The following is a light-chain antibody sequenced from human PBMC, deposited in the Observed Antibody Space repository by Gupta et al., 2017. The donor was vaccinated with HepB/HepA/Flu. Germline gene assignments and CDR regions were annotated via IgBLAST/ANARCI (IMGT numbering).Light chain of an antibody. CDR3: MQALQAPLT. J-gene: IGKJ4*01. CDR1: QSLLHSNGYNY. CDR2: LGS. V-gene: IGKV2-28*01. Sequence: DIVMTQSPLSLPVTPGEPASISCRSSQSLLHSNGYNYLDWYLQKPGQSPQLLIYLGSNRASGVPDRFSGSGSGTQFTLKINKVEAEDAGVYYCMQALQAPLTFGGGTKVEIK.